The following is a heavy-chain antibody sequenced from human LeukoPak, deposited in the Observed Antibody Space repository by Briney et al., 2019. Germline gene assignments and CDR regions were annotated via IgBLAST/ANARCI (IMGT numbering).Heavy chain of an antibody. CDR2: IYSGGKT. CDR1: ELTASSNF. D-gene: IGHD4-23*01. Sequence: GGSLRPSCAASELTASSNFLTWVPKAPGKGLKWFSVIYSGGKTYYADSVKGRFTISRDNSKITLYLQMNSLRAEDTAVYYCARGADRWNYFDYWGQGTLVTVSS. CDR3: ARGADRWNYFDY. V-gene: IGHV3-53*01. J-gene: IGHJ4*02.